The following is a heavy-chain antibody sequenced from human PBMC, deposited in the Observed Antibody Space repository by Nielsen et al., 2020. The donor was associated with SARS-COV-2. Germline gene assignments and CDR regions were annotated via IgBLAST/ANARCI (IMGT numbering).Heavy chain of an antibody. CDR1: GFTFGDYA. V-gene: IGHV3-49*04. J-gene: IGHJ4*02. D-gene: IGHD3-10*01. CDR2: IRTKAHGGTT. Sequence: GESLKISCTASGFTFGDYAVMWVRQAPGKGLEWVGFIRTKAHGGTTEYAASVKGRFTISRDDSKSIAYLQMNSLKTEDTAVYYCTRVYYYGSGSLDNWGQGTLVTVSS. CDR3: TRVYYYGSGSLDN.